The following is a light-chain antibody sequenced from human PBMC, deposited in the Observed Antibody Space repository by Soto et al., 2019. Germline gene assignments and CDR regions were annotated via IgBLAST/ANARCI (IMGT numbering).Light chain of an antibody. V-gene: IGLV1-44*01. CDR2: NFN. CDR3: AAWDDSLNGFV. CDR1: SSNIANNN. J-gene: IGLJ1*01. Sequence: SVLTQPSSASGTPGQRVTISCSGRSSNIANNNVNWYQQLPGTAPKLLIYNFNQRHSGVPDRFSGSKSGTSASLAISGLQSEDEADYYCAAWDDSLNGFVFGTGTKVTVL.